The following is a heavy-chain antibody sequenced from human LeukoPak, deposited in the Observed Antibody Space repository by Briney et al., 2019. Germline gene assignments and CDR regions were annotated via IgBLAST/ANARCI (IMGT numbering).Heavy chain of an antibody. D-gene: IGHD3-3*01. J-gene: IGHJ6*02. CDR2: SSYSGST. CDR1: GGSISTYY. CDR3: ARAISWNGYYTRDYYFGLDV. V-gene: IGHV4-59*01. Sequence: SETLSLTCTVSGGSISTYYWSWIRQPPGKGLEWIGYSSYSGSTNYNPSLKSRVTISVDTSKNHFSLQLSSVTAADTAVYYCARAISWNGYYTRDYYFGLDVWGQGTTVTVSS.